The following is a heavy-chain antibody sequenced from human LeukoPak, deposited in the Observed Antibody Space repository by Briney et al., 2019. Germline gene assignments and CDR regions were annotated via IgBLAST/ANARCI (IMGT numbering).Heavy chain of an antibody. D-gene: IGHD3-10*01. CDR1: GFTFSDHY. CDR3: ASHGSVSYYTYYYYYMDV. J-gene: IGHJ6*03. Sequence: GGSLRLSCAASGFTFSDHYMDWVRQATGKGLEWVGRIQNKANSYITEYAASVKGRFTISRDDSKNSLYLQMNSLRAEDTAVYYCASHGSVSYYTYYYYYMDVLGKGTTVTISS. CDR2: IQNKANSYIT. V-gene: IGHV3-72*01.